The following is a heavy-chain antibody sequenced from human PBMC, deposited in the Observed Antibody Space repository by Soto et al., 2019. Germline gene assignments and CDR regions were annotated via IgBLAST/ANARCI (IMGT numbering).Heavy chain of an antibody. Sequence: SETLSLTCAVYGGSFTDYYWSWIRQPPGKGLEWIGEINHSGDTNYNPSLKSRVTISVDTSKNQFSLKLSSVTAADMAVYYCARGVGSGTYYNQYNWFDPWGQGTLVTVSS. J-gene: IGHJ5*02. V-gene: IGHV4-34*01. D-gene: IGHD3-10*01. CDR2: INHSGDT. CDR1: GGSFTDYY. CDR3: ARGVGSGTYYNQYNWFDP.